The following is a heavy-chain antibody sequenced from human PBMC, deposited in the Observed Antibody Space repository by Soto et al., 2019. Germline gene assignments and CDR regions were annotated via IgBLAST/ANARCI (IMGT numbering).Heavy chain of an antibody. CDR3: SKWSGYGDL. D-gene: IGHD5-12*01. Sequence: EMQLLESGGGLVQPGGSLRLSCAASGFTMSTYSVTWVRQAPGKGLEWVSGISVTPGITFYADSVKGRFTSSRDSSNNAVDLQMNSLRAEDTAMYFCSKWSGYGDLWCQGTLVTVSS. V-gene: IGHV3-23*01. CDR2: ISVTPGIT. CDR1: GFTMSTYS. J-gene: IGHJ4*02.